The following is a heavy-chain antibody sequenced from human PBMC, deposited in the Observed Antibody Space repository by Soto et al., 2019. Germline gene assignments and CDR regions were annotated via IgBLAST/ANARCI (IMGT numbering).Heavy chain of an antibody. Sequence: GSLRLSCAASGFTFSSYSMNWVRQAPGKGLEWVSYISSSSSTIYYADSVKGRFTISRDNAKNSLYLQMNSLRDEDTAVYYCASELNYYYYYGMDVWGQGTTVTVSS. CDR2: ISSSSSTI. V-gene: IGHV3-48*02. CDR3: ASELNYYYYYGMDV. CDR1: GFTFSSYS. J-gene: IGHJ6*02.